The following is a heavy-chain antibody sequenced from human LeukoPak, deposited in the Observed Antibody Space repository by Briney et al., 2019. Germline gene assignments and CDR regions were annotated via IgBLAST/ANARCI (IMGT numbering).Heavy chain of an antibody. D-gene: IGHD3-22*01. CDR3: ASRSSGYYYSFDY. CDR1: GFTFSSYV. CDR2: ISGSGGST. J-gene: IGHJ4*02. V-gene: IGHV3-23*01. Sequence: TGGSLRLSCAASGFTFSSYVMNWVRQAPGKGLEWVSTISGSGGSTYYADSVKGRFTISRDNSKNTLYLQMNSLRAEDTAVYYCASRSSGYYYSFDYWGQGTLVTVSS.